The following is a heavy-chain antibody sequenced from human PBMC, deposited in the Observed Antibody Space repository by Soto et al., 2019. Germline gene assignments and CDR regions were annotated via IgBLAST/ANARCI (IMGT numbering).Heavy chain of an antibody. CDR2: IYHSGST. CDR1: GGSISSGGYS. V-gene: IGHV4-30-2*01. Sequence: SETLSLTCAVSGGSISSGGYSWSWIRQPPGKGLEWIGYIYHSGSTYYNPSLKSRVTISVDRSKDQFSLKLSSVTAADTAVYYCARQGRAGNWFDPWGQGTLVTVSS. CDR3: ARQGRAGNWFDP. J-gene: IGHJ5*02.